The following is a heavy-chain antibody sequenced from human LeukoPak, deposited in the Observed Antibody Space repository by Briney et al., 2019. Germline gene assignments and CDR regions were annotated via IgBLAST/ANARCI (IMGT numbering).Heavy chain of an antibody. J-gene: IGHJ5*02. V-gene: IGHV5-51*01. Sequence: GESLKISCKGSGYSFTTYWIGWLRQMPGKGLECMGIIYPGDSDTRYSPSFQGQVTISADKSISTAYLQWSSLKASDTAMYYCARRDSRYSSSWYLSYWFDPWGQGTLVTVSS. CDR2: IYPGDSDT. CDR3: ARRDSRYSSSWYLSYWFDP. D-gene: IGHD6-13*01. CDR1: GYSFTTYW.